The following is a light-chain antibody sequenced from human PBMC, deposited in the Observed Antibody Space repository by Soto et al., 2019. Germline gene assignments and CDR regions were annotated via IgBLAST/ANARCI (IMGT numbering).Light chain of an antibody. Sequence: QSALPQPRSVSGSPGQSVTISCTGTNIDVGGYNYVSWYQHHPGKAPQLMIYDVAKRPSGVPDRFSGSKSGNTASLTISGLQTEDEADYYCCSYVGSYTVIFGGGTKVTVL. J-gene: IGLJ2*01. V-gene: IGLV2-11*01. CDR3: CSYVGSYTVI. CDR2: DVA. CDR1: NIDVGGYNY.